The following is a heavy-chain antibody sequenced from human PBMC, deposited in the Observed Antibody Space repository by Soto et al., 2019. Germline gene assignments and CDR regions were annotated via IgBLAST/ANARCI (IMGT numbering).Heavy chain of an antibody. CDR2: IIPIFGTA. Sequence: QVQLVQSGAEVKKPGSSVKVSCKASGGTVSSYAISWVRQAPGQGLEWMGGIIPIFGTANYAQKFQGRVTITADEATSNVYMELSSLRSEDTAEYYCARKTRRTRYGMDVWGQGTTVTVSS. J-gene: IGHJ6*02. CDR3: ARKTRRTRYGMDV. V-gene: IGHV1-69*12. CDR1: GGTVSSYA.